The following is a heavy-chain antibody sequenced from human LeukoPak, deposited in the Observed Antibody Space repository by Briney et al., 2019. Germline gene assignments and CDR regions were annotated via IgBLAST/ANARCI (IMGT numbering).Heavy chain of an antibody. J-gene: IGHJ4*02. CDR3: ARTTTVTTFGYFDY. D-gene: IGHD4-11*01. CDR2: IYTSGST. CDR1: GGSISSYY. V-gene: IGHV4-4*07. Sequence: SETLSLTCTVSGGSISSYYWSWIRQPAGKGLEWIGRIYTSGSTNYNPSLKSRVTMSVDTSKNQFSLKLSSVTAADTAVYYCARTTTVTTFGYFDYWGQGTLVTVSS.